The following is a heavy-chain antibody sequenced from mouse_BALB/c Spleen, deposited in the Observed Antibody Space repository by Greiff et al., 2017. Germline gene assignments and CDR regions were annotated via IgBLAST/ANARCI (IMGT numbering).Heavy chain of an antibody. CDR3: ARGPDWFAY. V-gene: IGHV5-6-3*01. CDR1: GFTFSSYG. CDR2: INSNGGST. Sequence: EVKLMESGGGLVQPGGSLKLSCAASGFTFSSYGMSWVRQTPDKRLELVATINSNGGSTYYPDSVKGRFTISRDNAKNTLYLQMSSLKSEDTAMYYCARGPDWFAYWGQGTLVTVSA. J-gene: IGHJ3*01.